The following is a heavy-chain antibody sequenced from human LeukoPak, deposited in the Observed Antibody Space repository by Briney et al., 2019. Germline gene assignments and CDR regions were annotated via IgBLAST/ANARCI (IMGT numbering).Heavy chain of an antibody. D-gene: IGHD2-15*01. CDR1: GFTFSSYS. CDR2: ISSSSSYI. V-gene: IGHV3-21*04. J-gene: IGHJ4*02. Sequence: PGGSLRLSCAASGFTFSSYSMNWVRQAPGKGLEWVSSISSSSSYIYYADSVKGRFTISRDNAKNSLYLQMNSLRAEDTAVYYCAKRGVVVAADDYWGQGTLVTVSS. CDR3: AKRGVVVAADDY.